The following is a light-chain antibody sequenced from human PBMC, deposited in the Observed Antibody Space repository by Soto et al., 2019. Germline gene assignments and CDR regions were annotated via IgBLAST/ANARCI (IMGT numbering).Light chain of an antibody. J-gene: IGLJ1*01. CDR2: EVS. Sequence: QSVLTQPASVSGSPGQSITISCTGTSSDVGAYNYVSWHQQHPGKAPKVLIYEVSHRPSGVSNRFSASKSDNTASLTISGLQAEDEGEYYCCSYAGTYTEVFGTGTKVTVL. CDR3: CSYAGTYTEV. CDR1: SSDVGAYNY. V-gene: IGLV2-14*01.